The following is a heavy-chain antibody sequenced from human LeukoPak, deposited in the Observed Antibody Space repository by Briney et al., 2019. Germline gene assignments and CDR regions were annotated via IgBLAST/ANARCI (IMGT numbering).Heavy chain of an antibody. J-gene: IGHJ5*02. V-gene: IGHV3-30*03. CDR1: GFTFSSYG. D-gene: IGHD3-10*01. CDR3: AREYGSGSSRRRFDP. CDR2: ISYEGSTS. Sequence: GGSLRLSCAASGFTFSSYGMQWVRQAPGKGLEWVAVISYEGSTSYYADSVKGRFTISRDNSKNTLYLQMNSLRAEDTAVYYCAREYGSGSSRRRFDPWGQGTLVTVSS.